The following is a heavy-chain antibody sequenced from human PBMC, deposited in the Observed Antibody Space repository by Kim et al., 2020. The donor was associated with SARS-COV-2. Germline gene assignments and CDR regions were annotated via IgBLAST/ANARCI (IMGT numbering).Heavy chain of an antibody. CDR3: ARGAYGDVSFDY. Sequence: KYGRKVQGRSIMTTDTSTNTAYVELWSLRADDTAMYYCARGAYGDVSFDYWGQGTLVTVSS. D-gene: IGHD4-17*01. J-gene: IGHJ4*02. V-gene: IGHV1-18*01.